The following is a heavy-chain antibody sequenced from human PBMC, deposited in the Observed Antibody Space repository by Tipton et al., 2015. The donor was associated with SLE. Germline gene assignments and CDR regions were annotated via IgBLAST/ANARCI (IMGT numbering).Heavy chain of an antibody. CDR3: ARDPIWSEGSVY. J-gene: IGHJ4*02. CDR2: IYFRGDT. D-gene: IGHD1-1*01. V-gene: IGHV4-39*07. Sequence: TLSLTCNVSGGSISSSSYYWGWIRQPPGKGLEWIGSIYFRGDTYHNPSLKSRVTLSVDTSKNQFSLKLNSVTAADTAGYYCARDPIWSEGSVYWGQGTPVTVSS. CDR1: GGSISSSSYY.